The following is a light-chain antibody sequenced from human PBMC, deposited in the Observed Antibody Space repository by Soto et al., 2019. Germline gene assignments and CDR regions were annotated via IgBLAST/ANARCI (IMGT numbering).Light chain of an antibody. CDR3: SSYTSSSTSLYV. V-gene: IGLV2-18*02. CDR1: SRDVGSYNR. Sequence: QSVLTQPPSVSGSPGQSVTISCTGTSRDVGSYNRVSWYQQPPGTAPKLMIYEVSNRPSGVPDRFSGSKSGNTASLTISGLQAEDEADYYCSSYTSSSTSLYVFGTGTKVTDL. CDR2: EVS. J-gene: IGLJ1*01.